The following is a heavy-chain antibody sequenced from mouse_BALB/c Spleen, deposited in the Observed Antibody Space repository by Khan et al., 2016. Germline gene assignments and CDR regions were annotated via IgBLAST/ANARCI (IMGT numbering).Heavy chain of an antibody. CDR2: IWGDGSI. D-gene: IGHD2-4*01. V-gene: IGHV2-6-7*01. Sequence: QVQLKESGPGLVAPSQSLSITCTVSGFSITGFAVNWVRQPPGKGLEWLGVIWGDGSIYYESALKSRPRSSKDNCKSQVFLKMNSLQTEHTARYYCASSYDYDGWFAYWGQGTLVTVSA. CDR1: GFSITGFA. J-gene: IGHJ3*01. CDR3: ASSYDYDGWFAY.